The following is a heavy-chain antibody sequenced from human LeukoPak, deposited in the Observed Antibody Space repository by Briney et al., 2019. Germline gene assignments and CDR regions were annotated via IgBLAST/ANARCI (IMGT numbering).Heavy chain of an antibody. CDR3: AKDLGVAAAGTFDY. V-gene: IGHV3-23*01. CDR2: ISGSGGST. D-gene: IGHD6-13*01. J-gene: IGHJ4*02. CDR1: GFTFSSYA. Sequence: GGSLRLSCAASGFTFSSYAISWVRQAPGNGLRGGSAISGSGGSTYYADSVKGRFTISRDNSKNTLYLQMNSLRAEDTAVYYCAKDLGVAAAGTFDYWGQGTLVTVSS.